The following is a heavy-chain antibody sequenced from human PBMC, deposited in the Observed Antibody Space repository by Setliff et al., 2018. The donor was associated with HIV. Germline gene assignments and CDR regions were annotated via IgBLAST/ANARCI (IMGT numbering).Heavy chain of an antibody. CDR3: ARTLGSGTFRSYFDY. J-gene: IGHJ4*02. V-gene: IGHV4-61*09. CDR2: IYTTGST. Sequence: SETLSLTCTVSGGSISSGSYYWTWIRQPAGKGLEWIGQIYTTGSTKYNPSLKSRVTMSVDTSKDRFSLNLSSVTAADTAVYSCARTLGSGTFRSYFDYWGQGT. D-gene: IGHD3-10*01. CDR1: GGSISSGSYY.